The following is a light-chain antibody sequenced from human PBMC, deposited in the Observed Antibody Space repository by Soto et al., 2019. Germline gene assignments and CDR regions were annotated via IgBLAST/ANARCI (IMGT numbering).Light chain of an antibody. CDR3: QQYGSSPGFT. V-gene: IGKV3-20*01. Sequence: EIVLTQSPGTLSLSPGERVTLSCRASQSVSSSYLAWYQQKPGQAPRLLIYGASSRATGIPDRFIGSGSGTDFTLTISRLEPEDFAVYYCQQYGSSPGFTFGPGTKVDIK. CDR2: GAS. J-gene: IGKJ3*01. CDR1: QSVSSSY.